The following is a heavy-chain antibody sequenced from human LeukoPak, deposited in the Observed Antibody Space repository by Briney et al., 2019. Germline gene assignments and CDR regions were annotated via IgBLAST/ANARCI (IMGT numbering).Heavy chain of an antibody. V-gene: IGHV4-59*01. CDR1: GGSISSYY. D-gene: IGHD3-22*01. J-gene: IGHJ5*02. CDR2: IFYSGST. Sequence: SETLSLTCTVSGGSISSYYWNWIRQPPGKGLEWIGYIFYSGSTNYNPSLKSRVTISVDTSKNQFSLKLSSVTAADTAVYYCARRNYYDSSGYHNWFDPWGQGTLVTVSS. CDR3: ARRNYYDSSGYHNWFDP.